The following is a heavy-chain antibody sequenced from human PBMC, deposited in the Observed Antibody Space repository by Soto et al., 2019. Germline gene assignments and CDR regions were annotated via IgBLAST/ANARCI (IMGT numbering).Heavy chain of an antibody. V-gene: IGHV4-59*12. D-gene: IGHD2-2*01. J-gene: IGHJ5*02. CDR1: GGSINPYY. CDR3: ARVPDR. Sequence: SETLSLTCTVSGGSINPYYLGWIRQPPGKGLEWIGNIYYSGTTNYNPSLKSRVIISVDTSKIQFSLKLSSVTAADTAVYYCARVPDRWGQGTLVTVSS. CDR2: IYYSGTT.